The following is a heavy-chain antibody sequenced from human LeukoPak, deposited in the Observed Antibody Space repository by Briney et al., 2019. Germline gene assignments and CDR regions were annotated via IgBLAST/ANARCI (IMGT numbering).Heavy chain of an antibody. D-gene: IGHD1-26*01. V-gene: IGHV5-51*01. Sequence: GESLKISCKGSGYNFTTYWIAWVRQMPGKGLDWMGVIYPGDSDTRYSPSFQGQVTLSADKSISTAYLQWSSLKASDTAIYYCARALVGAATLSYWGQGTLVTVSS. CDR3: ARALVGAATLSY. CDR2: IYPGDSDT. J-gene: IGHJ4*02. CDR1: GYNFTTYW.